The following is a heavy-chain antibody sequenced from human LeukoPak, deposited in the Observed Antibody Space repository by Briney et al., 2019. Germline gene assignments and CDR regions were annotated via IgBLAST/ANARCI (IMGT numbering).Heavy chain of an antibody. V-gene: IGHV4-39*01. CDR1: SGSISSSRYY. D-gene: IGHD3-22*01. J-gene: IGHJ4*02. CDR3: ARLLLSSGYFDY. Sequence: SETLSLTCTVSSGSISSSRYYWRWIRQPPGKGLEWIGSIYYSGSTYYNPSLKSRVTISVDTSKNQFSLKLSSVTAADTAVYYCARLLLSSGYFDYWGQGTLVTVSS. CDR2: IYYSGST.